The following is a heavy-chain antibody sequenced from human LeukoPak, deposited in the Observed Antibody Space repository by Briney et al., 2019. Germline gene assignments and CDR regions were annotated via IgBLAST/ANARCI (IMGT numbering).Heavy chain of an antibody. D-gene: IGHD3-22*01. J-gene: IGHJ4*02. V-gene: IGHV4-59*11. CDR1: GGSISSHY. CDR3: ARETYYYDSSGSRIPYYFDY. Sequence: PSETLSLTCTVSGGSISSHYWSWIRQPPGKGLKWIGYIYYSGSTNYNPSLKSRVTISVDTSKNQFSLKLSSVTAADTAVYYCARETYYYDSSGSRIPYYFDYWGQGTLVTVSS. CDR2: IYYSGST.